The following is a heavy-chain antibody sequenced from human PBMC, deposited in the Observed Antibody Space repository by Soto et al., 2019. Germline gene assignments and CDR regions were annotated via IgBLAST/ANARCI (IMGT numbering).Heavy chain of an antibody. CDR3: AKIQIAAAGGGMDV. Sequence: SETLSLTCAVSGGSFSSGSYAWSWIRQPPGKGLEWIGYIYHSGSAYYKPSLKGRVTISVDRSKNQFSLKLTSVTAADTAVYYCAKIQIAAAGGGMDVWGQGTTVTVSS. V-gene: IGHV4-30-2*01. CDR2: IYHSGSA. D-gene: IGHD6-13*01. CDR1: GGSFSSGSYA. J-gene: IGHJ6*02.